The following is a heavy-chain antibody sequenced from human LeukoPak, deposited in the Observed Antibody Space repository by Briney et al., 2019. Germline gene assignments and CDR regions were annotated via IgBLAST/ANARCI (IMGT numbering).Heavy chain of an antibody. D-gene: IGHD3-3*01. J-gene: IGHJ5*02. CDR3: ARGGITIFGVVPDWFDP. CDR1: GYTFTSYY. V-gene: IGHV1-46*01. Sequence: ASVKVSCKASGYTFTSYYMHWVRQAPGQGLEWMGIINPSGGSTSYAQKFQGRVTMTRDTSTSTVYKELSSLRSEDTAVYYCARGGITIFGVVPDWFDPWGQGTLVTVSS. CDR2: INPSGGST.